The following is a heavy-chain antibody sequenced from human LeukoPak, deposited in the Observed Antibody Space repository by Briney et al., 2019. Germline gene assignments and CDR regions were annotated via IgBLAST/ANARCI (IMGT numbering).Heavy chain of an antibody. J-gene: IGHJ4*02. D-gene: IGHD1-26*01. V-gene: IGHV3-30*18. CDR1: GFTFSSYG. CDR3: AKDSGSSEYYFDY. Sequence: GGSLRLSCAASGFTFSSYGMHWVRQAPGKGLEWVAVISYDGSNKYYADSVKGRFTISRDNSKNTLYLQMNSLRAEDTAVYYCAKDSGSSEYYFDYWGQGTLVTVSS. CDR2: ISYDGSNK.